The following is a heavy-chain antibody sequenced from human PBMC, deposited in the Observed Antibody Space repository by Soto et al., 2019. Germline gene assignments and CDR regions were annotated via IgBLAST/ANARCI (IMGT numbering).Heavy chain of an antibody. J-gene: IGHJ6*03. CDR2: MNPNSGNT. V-gene: IGHV1-8*01. Sequence: SVKVSWEASGYTLTSYDINWVRQAKEQGLEWMGWMNPNSGNTGYAQKFQGRVTMTRNTSISTDYMELSSLRSEETAVYYCARGHPTSSFYDYIWGSYRYRDYYYYYMDVWGKGTTVTVSS. D-gene: IGHD3-16*02. CDR1: GYTLTSYD. CDR3: ARGHPTSSFYDYIWGSYRYRDYYYYYMDV.